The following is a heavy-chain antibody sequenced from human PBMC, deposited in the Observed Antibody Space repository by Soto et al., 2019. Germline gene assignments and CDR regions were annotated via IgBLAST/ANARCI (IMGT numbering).Heavy chain of an antibody. CDR3: AARRSGLYAMDV. CDR1: GFTFSTSA. CDR2: IVGGSGNT. V-gene: IGHV1-58*01. D-gene: IGHD1-26*01. J-gene: IGHJ6*02. Sequence: SVKVSRKVSGFTFSTSAVQWVRQARGQRPEWMGWIVGGSGNTNYAQNSQERVIITRDMSTSTVYMELSSLRSDDTAVYFCAARRSGLYAMDVWGQGTTVTVSS.